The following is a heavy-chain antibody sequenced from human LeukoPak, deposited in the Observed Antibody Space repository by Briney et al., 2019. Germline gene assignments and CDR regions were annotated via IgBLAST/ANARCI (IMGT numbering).Heavy chain of an antibody. J-gene: IGHJ5*02. V-gene: IGHV4-39*01. CDR3: AQGIVVVPAAIIGGWFDP. CDR2: IYYSGST. D-gene: IGHD2-2*02. Sequence: SETLSPTCTVSGGSISSSSYYWGWIRQPPRKGLEWIGSIYYSGSTYYNPSLKSRVTISVDTSKNQFSLKLSSVTAAGTAVYYCAQGIVVVPAAIIGGWFDPWGQGTLVTVSS. CDR1: GGSISSSSYY.